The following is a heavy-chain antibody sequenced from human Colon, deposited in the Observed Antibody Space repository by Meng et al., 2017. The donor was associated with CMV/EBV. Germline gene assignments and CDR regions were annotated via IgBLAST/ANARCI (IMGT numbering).Heavy chain of an antibody. D-gene: IGHD4-23*01. CDR1: GFTFSSYD. J-gene: IGHJ4*02. CDR3: ARGRPGGNHFDY. CDR2: IGTAGDT. Sequence: GESLKISCAASGFTFSSYDMHWVRQATGKGLEWVSAIGTAGDTYYPGSVKGRFTISRENAKNSLHLQMNSLRAGDTAVYYCARGRPGGNHFDYWGQGTLVTVSS. V-gene: IGHV3-13*01.